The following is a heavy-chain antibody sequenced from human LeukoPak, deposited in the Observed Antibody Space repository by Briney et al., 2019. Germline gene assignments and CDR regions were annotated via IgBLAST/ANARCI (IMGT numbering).Heavy chain of an antibody. D-gene: IGHD4-23*01. V-gene: IGHV3-74*01. J-gene: IGHJ4*02. CDR2: INNDGSST. Sequence: PGGSLRPSCAASGFTFSSYWIHWVRQAPGKGLVWVSYINNDGSSTVYADSVKGRFTTSRDNAKNTLYLQMNSLRVEDTAVYYCARDRRDYGGPFDYWGQGTLVTVSS. CDR1: GFTFSSYW. CDR3: ARDRRDYGGPFDY.